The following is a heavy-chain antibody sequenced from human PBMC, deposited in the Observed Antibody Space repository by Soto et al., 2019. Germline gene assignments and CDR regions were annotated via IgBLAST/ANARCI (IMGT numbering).Heavy chain of an antibody. V-gene: IGHV3-7*05. Sequence: GSLRLSCAASGFTFSSYWMSWVRQAPGKGLEWVANIKQDGSEKYYVDSVKGRFTISRDNAKNSLYLQMNSLRAEDTAVYYCARVNSPIAAAGTRFDPWGQGTLVTVSS. CDR1: GFTFSSYW. D-gene: IGHD6-13*01. CDR3: ARVNSPIAAAGTRFDP. J-gene: IGHJ5*02. CDR2: IKQDGSEK.